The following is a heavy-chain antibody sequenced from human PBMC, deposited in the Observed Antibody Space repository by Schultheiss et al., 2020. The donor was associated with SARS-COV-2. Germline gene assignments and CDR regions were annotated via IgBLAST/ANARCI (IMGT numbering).Heavy chain of an antibody. CDR2: ISSSSSTI. CDR1: GFTFSSYS. J-gene: IGHJ6*02. V-gene: IGHV3-48*01. CDR3: ARDVYSSSWYSGYYGMDV. Sequence: GESLKISCAASGFTFSSYSMNWVRQAPGKGLEWVSYISSSSSTIYYADSVKGRFTISRDNAKNSLYLQMNSLRAEDTAVYYCARDVYSSSWYSGYYGMDVWGQGTTVTVSS. D-gene: IGHD6-13*01.